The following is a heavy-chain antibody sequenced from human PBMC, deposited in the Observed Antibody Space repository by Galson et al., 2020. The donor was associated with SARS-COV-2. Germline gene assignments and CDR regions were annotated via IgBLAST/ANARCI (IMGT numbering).Heavy chain of an antibody. D-gene: IGHD6-13*01. Sequence: QLGESLKISCAASGFTFSSYGMHWVRQAPGKGLEWVAVIWYDGSNKYYADSVKGRFTISRDNSKNTLYLQMNSLRAEDTAVYYCAKDASGSSWYEIDYWGQGTLVTVSS. J-gene: IGHJ4*02. CDR2: IWYDGSNK. CDR3: AKDASGSSWYEIDY. V-gene: IGHV3-33*06. CDR1: GFTFSSYG.